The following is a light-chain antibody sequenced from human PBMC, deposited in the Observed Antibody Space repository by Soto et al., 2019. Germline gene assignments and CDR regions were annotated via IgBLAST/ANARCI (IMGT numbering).Light chain of an antibody. CDR1: QDIGTN. CDR3: QQYGSSPWT. V-gene: IGKV3-15*01. J-gene: IGKJ1*01. CDR2: AAS. Sequence: EIVMTQSPGTLSVSPGERATLSCRASQDIGTNLAWYQQRPGQAPRLLIYAASSRATDIPARFTGRGSGTEFTLTISSLQSEDFAVYFCQQYGSSPWTFGQGTKVEIK.